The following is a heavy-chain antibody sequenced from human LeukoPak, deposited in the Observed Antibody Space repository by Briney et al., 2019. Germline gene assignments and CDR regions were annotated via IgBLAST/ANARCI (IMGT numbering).Heavy chain of an antibody. CDR3: ARRGYCSSTACSVAPFDI. CDR1: GYTFTSYA. J-gene: IGHJ3*02. D-gene: IGHD2-2*01. CDR2: INTNTGNP. Sequence: ASVKVSCKASGYTFTSYAMNWVRQAPGQGLEWMGWINTNTGNPTYAQGFTGRFVFSLDTSVSTAYLQISSLKAEDTAVYYCARRGYCSSTACSVAPFDIWGQGTMVTVSS. V-gene: IGHV7-4-1*02.